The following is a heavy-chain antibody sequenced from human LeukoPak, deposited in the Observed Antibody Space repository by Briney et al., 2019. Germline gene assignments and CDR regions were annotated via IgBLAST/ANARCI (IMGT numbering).Heavy chain of an antibody. Sequence: GGSLRLSCAASGFTFNSYAMHWVRQAPGKGLEWVAVISYDGSNKYYADSVKGRFTISRDNSKNTLYLQMNSLRAEDTAVYYCARVPLRFLEQGALDYWAHGTLVTVSS. J-gene: IGHJ4*01. CDR3: ARVPLRFLEQGALDY. CDR1: GFTFNSYA. V-gene: IGHV3-30-3*01. CDR2: ISYDGSNK. D-gene: IGHD3-3*01.